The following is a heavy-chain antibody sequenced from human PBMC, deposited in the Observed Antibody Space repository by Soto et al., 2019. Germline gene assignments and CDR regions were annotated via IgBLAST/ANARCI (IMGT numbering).Heavy chain of an antibody. CDR3: ARDQVAADGDYFDY. Sequence: QVQLVQSGAEVKKPGSSVKVSCKASGGTFSSYTISWVRQAPGQGLEWMGRIIPILGIANYAQKCQGRVTITADKSTSTAYMALSSLRSEDTAVYYCARDQVAADGDYFDYWGQGTLVTVSS. CDR2: IIPILGIA. J-gene: IGHJ4*02. D-gene: IGHD4-17*01. CDR1: GGTFSSYT. V-gene: IGHV1-69*08.